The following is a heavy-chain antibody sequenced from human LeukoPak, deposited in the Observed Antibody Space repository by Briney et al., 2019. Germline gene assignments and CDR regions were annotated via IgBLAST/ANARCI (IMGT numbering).Heavy chain of an antibody. CDR3: ARDPRVAVPDYYYYMDV. D-gene: IGHD6-19*01. CDR2: ISAYNGNT. CDR1: GYTFTSYG. Sequence: GASVKVSCKASGYTFTSYGISWVRQAPGQGLEWMGWISAYNGNTNYAQKLQGRVTMTTDTSTSTAYMELRSLRSDDTAVYYCARDPRVAVPDYYYYMDVWGKGTTVTVSS. V-gene: IGHV1-18*01. J-gene: IGHJ6*03.